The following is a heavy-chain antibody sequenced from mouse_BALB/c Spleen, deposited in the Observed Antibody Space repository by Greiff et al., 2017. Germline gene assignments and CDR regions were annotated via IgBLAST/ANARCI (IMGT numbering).Heavy chain of an antibody. CDR3: ARTAMITTPYYAMDY. J-gene: IGHJ4*01. Sequence: VQLQQSGPGLVKPSQSLSLTCTVTGYSITSDYAWNWIRQFPGNKLEWMGYISYSGSTSYNPSLKSRISITRDTSKNQFFLQLNSVTTEDTATYYCARTAMITTPYYAMDYWGQGTSVTVSS. D-gene: IGHD2-4*01. CDR2: ISYSGST. V-gene: IGHV3-2*02. CDR1: GYSITSDYA.